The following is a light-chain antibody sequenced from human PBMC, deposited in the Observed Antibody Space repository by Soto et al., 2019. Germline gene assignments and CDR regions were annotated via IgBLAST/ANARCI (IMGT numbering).Light chain of an antibody. J-gene: IGKJ4*01. CDR2: AAS. CDR3: QQLRSYPST. CDR1: QDISSY. V-gene: IGKV1-9*01. Sequence: DIQLTQSPSSLSASVGDRVTITCRASQDISSYLGWYQQKPGKAPKLLIYAASILQSGVPSRFSGSGFGTDFTLTISSLQAEDFASYFCQQLRSYPSTFGGGTKVEIK.